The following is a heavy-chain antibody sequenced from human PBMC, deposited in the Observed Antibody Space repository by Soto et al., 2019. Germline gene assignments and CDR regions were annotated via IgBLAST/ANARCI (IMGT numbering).Heavy chain of an antibody. CDR2: ISSSSSTI. CDR1: GFTFSSYS. V-gene: IGHV3-48*02. Sequence: PGGSLRLSCAASGFTFSSYSMNWVRQAPGKGLEWVSYISSSSSTIYYADSVKGRFTISRDNAKNSLYLQMNSLRDEDTAVYYCARDPYSSGRYETDYWGQGTLVTVSS. J-gene: IGHJ4*02. D-gene: IGHD6-19*01. CDR3: ARDPYSSGRYETDY.